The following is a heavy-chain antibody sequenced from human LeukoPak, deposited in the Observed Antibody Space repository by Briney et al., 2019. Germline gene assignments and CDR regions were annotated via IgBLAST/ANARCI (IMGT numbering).Heavy chain of an antibody. D-gene: IGHD3-16*01. J-gene: IGHJ4*02. CDR1: GFTFSTYS. CDR2: TYAGDSST. CDR3: ARHSCYDS. V-gene: IGHV5-51*01. Sequence: GESLKISCKASGFTFSTYSFAWVRQMPGKGLEWMGVTYAGDSSTRYSPSFQGQVTISVDKSISTVYLQWSSLKASDSAIYYCARHSCYDSWGQGTLVTVSS.